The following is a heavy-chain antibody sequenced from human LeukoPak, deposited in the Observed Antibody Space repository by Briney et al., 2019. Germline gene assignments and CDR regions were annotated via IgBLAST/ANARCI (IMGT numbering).Heavy chain of an antibody. D-gene: IGHD1-26*01. V-gene: IGHV3-23*01. CDR2: ISGGGGSA. J-gene: IGHJ4*02. Sequence: GGSLRLSCAASGFTFSSYAMSWVRQAAGKGLEWVSGISGGGGSAHYADSVKGRFTISRDNSKNTLYLQMNSLRAEDTAVYYCAKQLGGSYSSVDYWGQGTLVTVSS. CDR3: AKQLGGSYSSVDY. CDR1: GFTFSSYA.